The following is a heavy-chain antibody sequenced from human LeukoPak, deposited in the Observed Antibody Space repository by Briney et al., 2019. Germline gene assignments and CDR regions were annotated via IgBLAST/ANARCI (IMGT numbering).Heavy chain of an antibody. D-gene: IGHD1-26*01. CDR3: ASASSYSVDH. J-gene: IGHJ4*02. V-gene: IGHV4-39*01. CDR1: GGSVSSSFYY. CDR2: MYFIGST. Sequence: PSEALSLTCTHSGGSVSSSFYYWGWIRQPPGKGLEWIGRMYFIGSTHYNPSPRSRATMPVDTSKNEFSLRLTSVTAAARAGYYCASASSYSVDHWGQGTLVTVSS.